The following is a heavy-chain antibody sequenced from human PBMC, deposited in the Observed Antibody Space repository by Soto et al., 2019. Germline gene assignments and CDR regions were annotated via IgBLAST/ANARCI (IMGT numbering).Heavy chain of an antibody. V-gene: IGHV1-69*13. CDR3: AKRGDYYDSSGYDY. D-gene: IGHD3-22*01. CDR2: IIPIFGTA. Sequence: SVKVSCKASGGTFSSYAISWVRQAPGQGLEWMGGIIPIFGTANYAQKFQGRVTITADESTSTAYMELSSLRSEDTAVYYCAKRGDYYDSSGYDYWGQGTLVTVSS. J-gene: IGHJ4*02. CDR1: GGTFSSYA.